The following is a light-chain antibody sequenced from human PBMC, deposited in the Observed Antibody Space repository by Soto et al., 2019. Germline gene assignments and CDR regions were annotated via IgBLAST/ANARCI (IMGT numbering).Light chain of an antibody. CDR3: HQYETSSWT. CDR2: GAS. CDR1: QGVESSY. V-gene: IGKV3-20*01. Sequence: EIVLTQSPGTLSLSPGERATVFCRASQGVESSYLAWFQQKPGQAPRLLIYGASRRATGVPDRFSGSGSGTDFTLTITRLEPEDFAVYYCHQYETSSWTF. J-gene: IGKJ1*01.